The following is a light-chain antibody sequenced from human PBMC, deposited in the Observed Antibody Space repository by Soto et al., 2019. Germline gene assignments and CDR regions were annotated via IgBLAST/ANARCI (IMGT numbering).Light chain of an antibody. J-gene: IGLJ3*02. CDR3: QSYDSSLSSWV. V-gene: IGLV1-40*01. CDR1: SSNIVAGYD. Sequence: QSVLTQPPSVSGAPGQRVTISCTGSSSNIVAGYDVHWYQQLPGTSPKLLIYDNNNRPSGVPDRFSGSKSGTSASLAITGLQAEDEADYYCQSYDSSLSSWVFGGGTKVTVL. CDR2: DNN.